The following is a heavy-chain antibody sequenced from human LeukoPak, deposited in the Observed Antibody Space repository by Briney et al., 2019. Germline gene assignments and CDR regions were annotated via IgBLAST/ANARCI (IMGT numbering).Heavy chain of an antibody. CDR1: GGTCSSYA. Sequence: SVKVSCKASGGTCSSYAISWVRQAPGQGLEWMGRIIPIFGTANYAQKFQGRVTITTDESTSTAYMELSSLRSEDTAVYYCARDNSMVRGVIITSPFDYWGQGTLVTVSS. CDR2: IIPIFGTA. CDR3: ARDNSMVRGVIITSPFDY. D-gene: IGHD3-10*01. V-gene: IGHV1-69*05. J-gene: IGHJ4*02.